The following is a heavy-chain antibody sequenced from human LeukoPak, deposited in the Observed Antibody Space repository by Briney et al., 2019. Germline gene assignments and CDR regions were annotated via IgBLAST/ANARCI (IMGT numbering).Heavy chain of an antibody. CDR3: AGQTGSGLFILP. V-gene: IGHV4-39*01. D-gene: IGHD3/OR15-3a*01. CDR1: GVSISSSNSY. J-gene: IGHJ4*02. Sequence: SETLSLTCTVSGVSISSSNSYWGWIRQPPGKGLEWIGSIYYSGNTYYNASLKSQVSISIDTSKNQFSLKLTSVTAADTAVYYCAGQTGSGLFILPGGQGTLVTVSS. CDR2: IYYSGNT.